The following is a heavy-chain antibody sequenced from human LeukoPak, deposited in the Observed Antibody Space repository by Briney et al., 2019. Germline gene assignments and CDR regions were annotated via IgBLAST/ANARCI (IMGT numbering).Heavy chain of an antibody. J-gene: IGHJ4*02. CDR3: ARGSGEVGY. CDR2: ISYDGSNK. CDR1: GFTFSSYA. Sequence: GGSLRLSCAASGFTFSSYAMHWVRQAPGEGLEWVAVISYDGSNKYYADSVKGRFTISRDNSKNTLYLQMNSLRAEDTAVYYCARGSGEVGYWGQGTLVTVSS. D-gene: IGHD2-21*01. V-gene: IGHV3-30*04.